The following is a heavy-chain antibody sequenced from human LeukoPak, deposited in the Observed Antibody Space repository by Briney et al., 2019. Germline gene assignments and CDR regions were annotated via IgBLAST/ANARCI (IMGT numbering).Heavy chain of an antibody. J-gene: IGHJ4*02. CDR2: ISPNSGGA. CDR1: GYTFAVYY. D-gene: IGHD3-22*01. Sequence: ASVNVSCKASGYTFAVYYIHWVRQAPGQGLEWMGWISPNSGGAHYALKFQGRVTMTTDTSINTAYMELNRLRSDDTAVYYCARDYCFDRSSWFDYWGQGTLVTVSS. CDR3: ARDYCFDRSSWFDY. V-gene: IGHV1-2*02.